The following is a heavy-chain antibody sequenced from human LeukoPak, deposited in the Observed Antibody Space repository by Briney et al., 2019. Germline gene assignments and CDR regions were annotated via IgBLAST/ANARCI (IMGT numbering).Heavy chain of an antibody. V-gene: IGHV3-9*01. J-gene: IGHJ4*02. Sequence: GGSLRLSCAASGFTFDDYAMHWVRQAPGKGLEWVSGISWNSGSIGYADSVKGRFTISRDNAKNSLYLQMYSLRAEDTALYYCAKDMAYYDSSGAKDYWGQGTLVTVSS. CDR2: ISWNSGSI. CDR1: GFTFDDYA. D-gene: IGHD3-22*01. CDR3: AKDMAYYDSSGAKDY.